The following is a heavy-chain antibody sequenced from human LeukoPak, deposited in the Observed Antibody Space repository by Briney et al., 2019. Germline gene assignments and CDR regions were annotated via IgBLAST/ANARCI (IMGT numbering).Heavy chain of an antibody. D-gene: IGHD2-2*01. Sequence: SQTLSLTCTVSGGSISSGDYYWSWIRQPPGKGLEWIGHIYYSGSTYYNPSLKSRVTISVDTSKNQFSLKLSSVTAADTAVYYCASRYSSSTSCLPFDPWGQGTLVTVSS. CDR1: GGSISSGDYY. CDR2: IYYSGST. J-gene: IGHJ5*02. CDR3: ASRYSSSTSCLPFDP. V-gene: IGHV4-30-4*01.